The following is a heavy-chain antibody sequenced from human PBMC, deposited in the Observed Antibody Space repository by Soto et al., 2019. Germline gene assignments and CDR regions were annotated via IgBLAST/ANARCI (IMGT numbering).Heavy chain of an antibody. CDR2: IYHSGST. CDR3: ARVLRSYYDSSGYPPGGAFDI. V-gene: IGHV4-30-2*01. J-gene: IGHJ3*02. CDR1: GGSISSCGYS. Sequence: TLSLTCTVSGGSISSCGYSWSWIRHPPGKGLDWIGYIYHSGSTYYNPSLKSRVTISVDRSKNQFSLKLSSVTAADTAVYYCARVLRSYYDSSGYPPGGAFDIWGQGTMVTVSS. D-gene: IGHD3-22*01.